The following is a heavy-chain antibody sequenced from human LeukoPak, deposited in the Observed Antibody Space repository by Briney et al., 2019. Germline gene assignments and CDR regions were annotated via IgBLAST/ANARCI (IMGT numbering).Heavy chain of an antibody. CDR3: ARSGKEWLLESYYYYGMDV. V-gene: IGHV1-46*01. J-gene: IGHJ6*02. CDR1: GYTFTSFF. CDR2: INPRGGSA. D-gene: IGHD3-3*01. Sequence: GASVKVSCKASGYTFTSFFMHWVRQAPGQGLEWMGIINPRGGSATSAQRFQGRLTVTRDTSTSTVYMELSSLTSEDTAVYYCARSGKEWLLESYYYYGMDVWGQGTTVTVSS.